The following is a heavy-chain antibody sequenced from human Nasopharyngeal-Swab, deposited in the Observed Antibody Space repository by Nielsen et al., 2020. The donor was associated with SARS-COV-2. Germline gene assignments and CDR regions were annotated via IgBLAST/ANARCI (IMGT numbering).Heavy chain of an antibody. CDR3: VRHVSRDSSGWGFPYYGVDV. CDR1: GFTILSSYSY. J-gene: IGHJ6*02. Sequence: SETLSLTCSVSGFTILSSYSYWGWIRPPPGKGLEWIGNIYFSGSAYYNPSFQSRVTISIDTSNSLFSLTLKSMTAADTATYYCVRHVSRDSSGWGFPYYGVDVWGQGTAVTVS. D-gene: IGHD6-25*01. CDR2: IYFSGSA. V-gene: IGHV4-39*01.